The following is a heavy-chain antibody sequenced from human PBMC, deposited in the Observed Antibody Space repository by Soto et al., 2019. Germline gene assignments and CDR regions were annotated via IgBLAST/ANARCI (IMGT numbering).Heavy chain of an antibody. CDR3: ARYLGVGATAVLDL. Sequence: PGGSLRLSCAASGFTFSSYAMHWVRQAPGKGLERVAVISYDGSNKYYADSVKGRFTISRDNSKNTLYLQMNSLRAEATAVYYCARYLGVGATAVLDLWGRGTLVTVSS. CDR2: ISYDGSNK. D-gene: IGHD1-26*01. CDR1: GFTFSSYA. V-gene: IGHV3-30-3*01. J-gene: IGHJ2*01.